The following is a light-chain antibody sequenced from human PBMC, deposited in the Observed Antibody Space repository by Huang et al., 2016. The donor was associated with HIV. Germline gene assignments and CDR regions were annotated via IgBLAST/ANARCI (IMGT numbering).Light chain of an antibody. Sequence: QLTQSPSSLSMSVGDRVIITCQASQDIANSLAWYQHKPGRAPKLLIAGESTLQSGVPSRFSGGSAGTYFTLIITNLQPDDFASYYCQQLHSYPITFGQGTRLDI. V-gene: IGKV1-9*01. J-gene: IGKJ5*01. CDR1: QDIANS. CDR2: GES. CDR3: QQLHSYPIT.